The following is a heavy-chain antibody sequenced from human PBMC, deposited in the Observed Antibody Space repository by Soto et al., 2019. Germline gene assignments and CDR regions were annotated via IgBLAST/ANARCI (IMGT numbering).Heavy chain of an antibody. CDR1: GGSFSGYY. Sequence: SETLSLTCAVYGGSFSGYYWSWIRQPPGKGLEWIGEINHSGSTNYNPSLKSRVTISVDTSKNQVSLKLSSVTAADTAVYYCARGKSRGSQRVYYYYGMDVWGQGTTVTVSS. D-gene: IGHD3-16*01. CDR3: ARGKSRGSQRVYYYYGMDV. J-gene: IGHJ6*02. CDR2: INHSGST. V-gene: IGHV4-34*01.